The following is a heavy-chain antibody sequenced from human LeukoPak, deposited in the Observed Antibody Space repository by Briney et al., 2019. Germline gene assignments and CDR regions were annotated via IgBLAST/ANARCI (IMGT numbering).Heavy chain of an antibody. CDR1: GYTFTSYG. CDR3: ARGTRGYSYGHPSP. Sequence: ASVTVSCKASGYTFTSYGISWVRQAPGQGLEWMGWISAYNGNTNYAQKLQGRVTMTTDTSTSTAYMELRSLRSDDPAVYDRARGTRGYSYGHPSPWGQGTVVTLSS. D-gene: IGHD5-18*01. V-gene: IGHV1-18*01. CDR2: ISAYNGNT. J-gene: IGHJ5*02.